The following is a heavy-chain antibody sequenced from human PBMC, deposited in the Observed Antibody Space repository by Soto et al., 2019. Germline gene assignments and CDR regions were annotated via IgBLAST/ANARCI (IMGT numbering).Heavy chain of an antibody. J-gene: IGHJ4*02. V-gene: IGHV3-21*01. Sequence: EVQLVESRGGLVKPGGSLRLACAAAGFTFSNYSMNWVRQAPGKGLEWVSSISSSSSYIYYADSVKGRFTISRDNAKNSLYLQMNSLRAEDTAVYYCARVEMATRGIDYSGQGTLVTVSS. CDR1: GFTFSNYS. D-gene: IGHD5-12*01. CDR2: ISSSSSYI. CDR3: ARVEMATRGIDY.